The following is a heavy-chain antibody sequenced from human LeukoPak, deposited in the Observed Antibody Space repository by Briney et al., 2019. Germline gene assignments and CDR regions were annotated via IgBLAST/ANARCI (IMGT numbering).Heavy chain of an antibody. CDR1: GGSFSGYY. CDR3: ARHGNIVVIPDASKAFDI. J-gene: IGHJ3*02. D-gene: IGHD2-2*01. CDR2: INHSGST. Sequence: PSETLSLTCAVYGGSFSGYYWSWIRQPPGKGLEWIGEINHSGSTNYNPSLKSRVTISVDTSKNQFSLKLSSVTAADTAVYFCARHGNIVVIPDASKAFDIWGQGTMVTVSS. V-gene: IGHV4-34*01.